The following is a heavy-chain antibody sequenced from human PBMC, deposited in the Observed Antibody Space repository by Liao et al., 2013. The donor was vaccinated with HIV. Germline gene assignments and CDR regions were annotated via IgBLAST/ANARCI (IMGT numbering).Heavy chain of an antibody. V-gene: IGHV4-34*01. J-gene: IGHJ4*02. Sequence: QVQLQQWGAGLLKPSETLSLTCAVYGGSFSGYYWSWIRQPPGKGLEWIGEINHSGSTNYNPSLKSRVTISVDTSQNQFSLKLSSVTAADTAVYYCARAEVTGDRYFDYWGQGTLVTVSS. D-gene: IGHD7-27*01. CDR2: INHSGST. CDR3: ARAEVTGDRYFDY. CDR1: GGSFSGYY.